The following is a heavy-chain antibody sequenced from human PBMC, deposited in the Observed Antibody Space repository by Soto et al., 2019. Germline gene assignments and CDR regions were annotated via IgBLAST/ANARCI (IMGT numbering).Heavy chain of an antibody. J-gene: IGHJ5*01. V-gene: IGHV3-33*01. CDR3: ARDASGTTSFLVS. D-gene: IGHD1-1*01. CDR1: GFSFGTSG. CDR2: IWLDGSER. Sequence: QVHLVESGGGVVQPGKSLRLSCVASGFSFGTSGMHWVRQAPGKGLEWISGIWLDGSERYYRDSVKGRFTISRDNSKNTLFLQMNSLRAEDTAVYFCARDASGTTSFLVSWGQGTLVTVSS.